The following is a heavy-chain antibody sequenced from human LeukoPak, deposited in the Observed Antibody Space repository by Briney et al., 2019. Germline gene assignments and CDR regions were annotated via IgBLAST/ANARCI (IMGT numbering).Heavy chain of an antibody. CDR1: GGSISSSSYY. D-gene: IGHD7-27*01. V-gene: IGHV4-61*05. J-gene: IGHJ4*02. CDR3: ARQGANWGWTSPYYFDY. Sequence: SETLSLTCTVSGGSISSSSYYWGWIRQPPGKGLEWIGYIYYSGSTNCNPSLKSRVTISVDTSKNQFSLKLSSVTAADTAVYYCARQGANWGWTSPYYFDYWGQGTLVTVSS. CDR2: IYYSGST.